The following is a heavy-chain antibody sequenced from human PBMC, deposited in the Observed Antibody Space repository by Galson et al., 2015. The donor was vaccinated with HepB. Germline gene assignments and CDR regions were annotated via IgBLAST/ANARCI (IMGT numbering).Heavy chain of an antibody. CDR1: GYTFTSYY. J-gene: IGHJ6*02. D-gene: IGHD2-2*01. CDR3: ARPGVVVAPAALEDYYYYGMDV. CDR2: INPSGGST. V-gene: IGHV1-46*01. Sequence: SVKVSCKASGYTFTSYYMHWVRQAPGQGLEWMGIINPSGGSTSYAQKFQGRVTMTRDTSTSTVYMELSSLRSEDTAVYYCARPGVVVAPAALEDYYYYGMDVWGQGTTVTVSS.